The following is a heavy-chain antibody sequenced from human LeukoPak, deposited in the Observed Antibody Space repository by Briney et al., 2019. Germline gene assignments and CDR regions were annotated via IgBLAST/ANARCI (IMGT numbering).Heavy chain of an antibody. Sequence: SETLSLTCTVSGGSISSSSYYWGWIRQPPGKGLEWIGSIYYSGSTYYNPSLKSRVTISVDTSKNQFSLKLSSVTAADTAVYYCSRRIAALTFDYWGQRTLVTVSS. J-gene: IGHJ4*02. CDR1: GGSISSSSYY. D-gene: IGHD6-6*01. CDR3: SRRIAALTFDY. V-gene: IGHV4-39*01. CDR2: IYYSGST.